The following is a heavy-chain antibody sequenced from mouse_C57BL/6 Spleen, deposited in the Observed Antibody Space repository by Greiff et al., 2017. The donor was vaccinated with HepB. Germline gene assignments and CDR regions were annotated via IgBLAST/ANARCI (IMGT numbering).Heavy chain of an antibody. D-gene: IGHD2-1*01. Sequence: DVMLVESGGGLVKPGGSLKLSCAASGFTFSSYAMSWVRQTPEKRLEWVATISDGGSYTYYPDNVKGRFTISRDNAKNNLYLQMSHLKSEDTAMYYCARDRGYGNPFAYWGQGTLVTVSA. V-gene: IGHV5-4*01. J-gene: IGHJ3*01. CDR1: GFTFSSYA. CDR3: ARDRGYGNPFAY. CDR2: ISDGGSYT.